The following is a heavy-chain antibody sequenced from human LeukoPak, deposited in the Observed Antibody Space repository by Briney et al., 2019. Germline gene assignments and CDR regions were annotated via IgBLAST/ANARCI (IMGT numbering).Heavy chain of an antibody. CDR3: ARVVPAAQGLVGFDP. CDR1: GDSVSSGSYY. CDR2: IHDSGST. J-gene: IGHJ5*02. D-gene: IGHD2-2*01. Sequence: SETLSLTCTVSGDSVSSGSYYWSWIRQPPGKGLEWIGFIHDSGSTNYKPSLKSRVTILVDTSKNQFSLKLSSVTAADTAVYYCARVVPAAQGLVGFDPWGQGTLVTVSS. V-gene: IGHV4-61*01.